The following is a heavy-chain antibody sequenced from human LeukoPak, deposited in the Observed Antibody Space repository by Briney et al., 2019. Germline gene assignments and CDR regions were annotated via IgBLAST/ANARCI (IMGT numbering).Heavy chain of an antibody. CDR3: ARLYAGTRPPDY. J-gene: IGHJ4*02. CDR1: GGSISSSTYY. Sequence: SETLSLTCTVSGGSISSSTYYWGWLRQPPGKGLEWIGSIFYTGNTYYNPSLKSRVTISVDTSKSQFSLKLSSVTAADTAVYYCARLYAGTRPPDYWGQGTLVTVSS. CDR2: IFYTGNT. D-gene: IGHD2-2*02. V-gene: IGHV4-39*01.